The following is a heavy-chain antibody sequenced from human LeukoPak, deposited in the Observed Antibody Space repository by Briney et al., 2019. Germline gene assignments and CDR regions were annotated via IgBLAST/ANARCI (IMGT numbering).Heavy chain of an antibody. V-gene: IGHV4-39*07. CDR3: ARGGYYGSGNDFRFDP. D-gene: IGHD3-10*01. CDR2: IYYSGST. CDR1: GGSISSSSYY. Sequence: SGTLSLTCTVSGGSISSSSYYWGWIRQPPGKGLEWIGSIYYSGSTYYNPSLKGRVTISVDTSKNQFSLKLSSVTAADTAVYYCARGGYYGSGNDFRFDPWGQGTLVTVSS. J-gene: IGHJ5*02.